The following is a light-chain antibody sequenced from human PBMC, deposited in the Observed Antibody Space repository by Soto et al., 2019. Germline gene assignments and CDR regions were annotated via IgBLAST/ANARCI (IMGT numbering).Light chain of an antibody. V-gene: IGKV3-15*01. CDR3: QRYNDWPPVT. CDR1: QSVSGN. J-gene: IGKJ4*01. Sequence: EIVMTQSPATLSVSPGERATLSCRASQSVSGNLAWYQQKPGHAPRLLLYGASTRATGIPARFSGSGSGTEFTLTISSLQSEDFAVYYCQRYNDWPPVTFGGGNKVEIK. CDR2: GAS.